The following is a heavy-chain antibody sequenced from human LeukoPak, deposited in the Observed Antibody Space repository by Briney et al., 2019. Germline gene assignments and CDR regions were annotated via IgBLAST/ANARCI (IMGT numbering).Heavy chain of an antibody. CDR3: AKAPVTTCRGAYCYPFDY. V-gene: IGHV3-23*01. CDR1: GFTFNNFA. CDR2: ISDSGNT. D-gene: IGHD2-21*01. J-gene: IGHJ4*02. Sequence: GSLRLSCAASGFTFNNFAMSWVRQAPGKGLVWVSAISDSGNTYHADSVKGRFTISRDSSKNTLFLQMNRLRPEDAAVYYCAKAPVTTCRGAYCYPFDYWGQGTLVTVSS.